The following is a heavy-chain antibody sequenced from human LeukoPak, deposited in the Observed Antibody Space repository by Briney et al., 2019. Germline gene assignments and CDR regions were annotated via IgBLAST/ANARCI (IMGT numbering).Heavy chain of an antibody. J-gene: IGHJ3*02. Sequence: ASVKVSCKASGHSFTGYYMHWTRQAPGQGLEWMGWINPKTGGRNNAHEFQGRVTMTRDTSISTAYMELSRLGSDDTALYYCATSTLGADGFDIWGQGTMVTVSS. D-gene: IGHD3-16*01. CDR1: GHSFTGYY. CDR3: ATSTLGADGFDI. V-gene: IGHV1-2*02. CDR2: INPKTGGR.